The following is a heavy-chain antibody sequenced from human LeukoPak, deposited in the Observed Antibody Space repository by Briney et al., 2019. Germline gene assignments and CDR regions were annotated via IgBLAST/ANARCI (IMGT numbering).Heavy chain of an antibody. CDR1: GFTFSSYA. V-gene: IGHV3-23*01. Sequence: PGGSQRLSCAASGFTFSSYAMSWVRQAPGKGLEWVSAISGSGGSTYYADSVKGRFTISRDNSKNTLYLQMNSLRAEDTAVYYCAKFVVVVAATFENYFDYWGQGTLVTVSS. CDR3: AKFVVVVAATFENYFDY. D-gene: IGHD2-15*01. CDR2: ISGSGGST. J-gene: IGHJ4*02.